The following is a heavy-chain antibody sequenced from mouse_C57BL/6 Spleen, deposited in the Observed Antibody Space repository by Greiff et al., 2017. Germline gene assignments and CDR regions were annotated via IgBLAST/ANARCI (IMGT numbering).Heavy chain of an antibody. Sequence: VMLVESGPGLVQPSQSLSITCTVSGFSLTSYGVHWVRQSPGKGLEWLGVIWSGGSTDYNAAFISRLSISKDNSKSQVFFKMNSLQADDTAIYYCARNLPYYYGSSYGYFDVWGTGTTVTVSS. CDR1: GFSLTSYG. D-gene: IGHD1-1*01. V-gene: IGHV2-2*01. CDR3: ARNLPYYYGSSYGYFDV. CDR2: IWSGGST. J-gene: IGHJ1*03.